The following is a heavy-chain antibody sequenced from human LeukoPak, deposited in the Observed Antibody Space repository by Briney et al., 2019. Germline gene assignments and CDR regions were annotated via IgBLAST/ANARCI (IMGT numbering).Heavy chain of an antibody. CDR2: ISSSSYI. J-gene: IGHJ5*02. D-gene: IGHD3-10*01. Sequence: GGSLRLSCAASGFTFSSYSMNWVRQAPGKGLEWVSSISSSSYIYYADSVKGRFTISRDNAKNSLYLQMNSLRAEDKAVYYCATLTVRGGFDPWGQGTLVTVSS. CDR1: GFTFSSYS. V-gene: IGHV3-21*01. CDR3: ATLTVRGGFDP.